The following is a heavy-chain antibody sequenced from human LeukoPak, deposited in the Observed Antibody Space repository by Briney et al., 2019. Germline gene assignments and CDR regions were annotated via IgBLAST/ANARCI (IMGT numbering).Heavy chain of an antibody. V-gene: IGHV4-34*01. J-gene: IGHJ3*02. D-gene: IGHD3-10*01. CDR1: GGSFSGYY. Sequence: SETLSLTCAVYGGSFSGYYWSWMRQPPGKGLEWIGETNHSGSTNYNPSLKSRVTISVDTSKNQFSLKLSSVTAADTAVYYCARGVVRGVISNDAFDIWGQGTMVTVSS. CDR2: TNHSGST. CDR3: ARGVVRGVISNDAFDI.